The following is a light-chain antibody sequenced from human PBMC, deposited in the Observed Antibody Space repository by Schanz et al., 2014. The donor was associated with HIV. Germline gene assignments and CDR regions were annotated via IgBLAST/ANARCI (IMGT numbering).Light chain of an antibody. J-gene: IGLJ3*02. Sequence: QSVLTQPPSVSGAPGQGVTISCSGSSSNIGANYDVHWYQQLPGTAPKLLIYGNSNRPSGVPDRFSGSKSGTSASLAITGLQAEDEADYYCQSYDSSLRGWVFGGGTKLTVL. V-gene: IGLV1-40*01. CDR2: GNS. CDR3: QSYDSSLRGWV. CDR1: SSNIGANYD.